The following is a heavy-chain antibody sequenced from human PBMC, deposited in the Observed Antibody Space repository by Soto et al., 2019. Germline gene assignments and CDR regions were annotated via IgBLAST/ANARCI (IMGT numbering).Heavy chain of an antibody. CDR1: GGTFSSYA. CDR2: IIPIFGTA. J-gene: IGHJ5*02. Sequence: QVQLVQSGAEVKKPGSSVKVSCKASGGTFSSYAISWVRQAPGQGLEWMGGIIPIFGTAHYAQKFQGRVTITADESTSTAYMELSSLRSEDTAVYYCARDRMILGYCSGGSCFGWFDPWGQGTLVTVSS. V-gene: IGHV1-69*01. D-gene: IGHD2-15*01. CDR3: ARDRMILGYCSGGSCFGWFDP.